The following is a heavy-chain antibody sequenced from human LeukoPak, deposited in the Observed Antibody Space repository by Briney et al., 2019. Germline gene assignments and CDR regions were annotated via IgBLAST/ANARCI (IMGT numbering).Heavy chain of an antibody. Sequence: PGGSLRLSCAASEFTFSSHSMNWVRQAPGKGLEWVSSISRSGGSIYYAGSLKGRFTISRDNAKNSLYLQMNSLRAEDTAVYFCARSLKVSAALDVFDIWGQGTMVTVSS. CDR3: ARSLKVSAALDVFDI. CDR1: EFTFSSHS. CDR2: ISRSGGSI. V-gene: IGHV3-21*01. J-gene: IGHJ3*02. D-gene: IGHD2-2*01.